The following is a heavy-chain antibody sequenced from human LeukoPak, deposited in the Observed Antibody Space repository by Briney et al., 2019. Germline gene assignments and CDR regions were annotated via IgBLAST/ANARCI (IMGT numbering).Heavy chain of an antibody. CDR3: AGHDHSSGYTSIDY. Sequence: SETLSLTCSVSGGSISSTNYYWGWDRQPPGKELEWIGSIYHSGNTYYNPSLKSRGTISVDTSKNLFSLRLNSVTAADTAVYYYAGHDHSSGYTSIDYWGQGTLVTVSS. J-gene: IGHJ4*02. CDR1: GGSISSTNYY. D-gene: IGHD3-22*01. V-gene: IGHV4-39*01. CDR2: IYHSGNT.